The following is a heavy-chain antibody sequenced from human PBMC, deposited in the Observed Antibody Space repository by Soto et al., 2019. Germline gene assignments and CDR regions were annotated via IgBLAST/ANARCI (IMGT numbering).Heavy chain of an antibody. CDR2: IYYSRST. J-gene: IGHJ3*02. CDR1: GGSISSYY. D-gene: IGHD2-2*01. V-gene: IGHV4-59*08. CDR3: ARLPSEDIVVVPAAPDGFDI. Sequence: LETLSLTCTVSGGSISSYYWSWIRQPPGKGLEWIGYIYYSRSTNYNPSLKSRVTISVDTSKNQFSLKLSSVTAADTAVYYCARLPSEDIVVVPAAPDGFDIWGQGTMVTV.